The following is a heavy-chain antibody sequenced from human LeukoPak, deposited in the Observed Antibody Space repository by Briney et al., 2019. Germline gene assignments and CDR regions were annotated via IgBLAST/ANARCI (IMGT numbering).Heavy chain of an antibody. J-gene: IGHJ4*02. CDR3: AKSQSYGSGSYIDY. V-gene: IGHV3-30*18. D-gene: IGHD3-10*01. Sequence: GRSLRLSCAASGFTFSSYGMHWVRQAPGKGPEWVAVISYDGSNKYYADSVKGRFTISRDNSKNTLYLQMNSPRAEDTAVYYCAKSQSYGSGSYIDYWGQGTLVTVSS. CDR1: GFTFSSYG. CDR2: ISYDGSNK.